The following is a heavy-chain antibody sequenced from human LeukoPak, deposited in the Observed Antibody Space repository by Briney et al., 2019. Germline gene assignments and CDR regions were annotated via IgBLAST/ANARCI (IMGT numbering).Heavy chain of an antibody. CDR3: AKLCSHSNRILSSFDF. D-gene: IGHD2/OR15-2a*01. Sequence: GGSLTLPCVASGFTFSSYAMSCLRHPPAKGLEGGSGVGDSNCSTYYAHSVKSRFTISRDNSMNTLYVQMNSLRAEDTAIYYCAKLCSHSNRILSSFDFWGQGTLVAVS. CDR2: VGDSNCST. J-gene: IGHJ4*02. CDR1: GFTFSSYA. V-gene: IGHV3-23*01.